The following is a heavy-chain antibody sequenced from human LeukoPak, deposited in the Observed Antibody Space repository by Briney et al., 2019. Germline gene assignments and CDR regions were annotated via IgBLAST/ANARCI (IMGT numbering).Heavy chain of an antibody. CDR1: GFTFSSYA. J-gene: IGHJ4*02. V-gene: IGHV3-30*04. CDR3: AGEPQVGATRFDY. CDR2: ISYDGSNK. D-gene: IGHD1-26*01. Sequence: GRSLRLSCAASGFTFSSYAMHWVCQAPGKGLEWVAFISYDGSNKYYADSVKGRFTISRDNSKNTLYLQMNSLRAEDTAVYYCAGEPQVGATRFDYWGQGTLVTVSS.